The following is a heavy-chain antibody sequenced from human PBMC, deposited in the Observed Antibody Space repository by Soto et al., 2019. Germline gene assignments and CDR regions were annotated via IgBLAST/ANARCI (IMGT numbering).Heavy chain of an antibody. J-gene: IGHJ6*02. CDR1: GFTFSSYA. CDR2: ISYDGSNK. V-gene: IGHV3-30-3*01. D-gene: IGHD2-21*02. CDR3: AREDDFAPGGMDV. Sequence: QVQLVESGGGVVQPGRSLRLSCAASGFTFSSYAMHWVRQAPGKGLEWVAVISYDGSNKYYADSVKGRFTISRDNSKNTLYLQMNSLRAEDTAVYYCAREDDFAPGGMDVWGQGTTVTVSS.